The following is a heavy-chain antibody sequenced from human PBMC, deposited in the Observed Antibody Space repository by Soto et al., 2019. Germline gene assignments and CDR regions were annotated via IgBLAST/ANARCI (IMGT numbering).Heavy chain of an antibody. CDR3: AKAWAEWDLLPFFDY. CDR1: GYNFMTYY. J-gene: IGHJ4*02. V-gene: IGHV1-2*02. CDR2: INPTNDGT. D-gene: IGHD1-26*01. Sequence: GASVKVSCKASGYNFMTYYIHWVRQAPGQGLEWMGVINPTNDGTNYAQNFQDRVTMTSDTSITTAYLELSRLRYDDTAVYYCAKAWAEWDLLPFFDYWGQGTVVTVSS.